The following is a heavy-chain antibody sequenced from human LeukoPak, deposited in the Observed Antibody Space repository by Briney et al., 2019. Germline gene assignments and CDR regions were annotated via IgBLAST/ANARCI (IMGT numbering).Heavy chain of an antibody. CDR3: AIVRDKSGYYSRNKNAFDI. CDR2: ISYDGSKR. D-gene: IGHD3-3*01. V-gene: IGHV3-30*04. CDR1: GFTSSTYS. Sequence: PGGSLRLSCAAPGFTSSTYSMHWVRQAPGKGLQWVALISYDGSKRYYTDSVEGRFTISRDNSKNTLYLQMDSLRAEDTAVYYCAIVRDKSGYYSRNKNAFDIWGQGTMVTVSS. J-gene: IGHJ3*02.